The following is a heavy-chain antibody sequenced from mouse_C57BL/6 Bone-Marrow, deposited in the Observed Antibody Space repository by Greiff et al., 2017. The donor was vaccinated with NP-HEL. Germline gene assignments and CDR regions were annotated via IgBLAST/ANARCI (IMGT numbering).Heavy chain of an antibody. CDR2: IYPENGDT. Sequence: EVQLQQSGAELVRPGASVKLSCTASGFNIKDDYMHWVKQRPEQGLEWIGWIYPENGDTEYASKFQGKATITADTSSNTAYLQLSSLTSEDTAVYYCTTGGSSPYAMDYWGQGTSVTVSS. J-gene: IGHJ4*01. CDR3: TTGGSSPYAMDY. V-gene: IGHV14-4*01. CDR1: GFNIKDDY. D-gene: IGHD1-1*01.